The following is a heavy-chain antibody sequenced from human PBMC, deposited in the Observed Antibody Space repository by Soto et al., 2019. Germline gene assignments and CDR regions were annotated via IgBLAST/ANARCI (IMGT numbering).Heavy chain of an antibody. V-gene: IGHV1-69*01. Sequence: QVQLVQSGAEVKKPGSSVKVSCKASGGTFSSYAISWVRQAPGQGLEWMGGIIPIFGTANYQQKFQGRVTITADESTSTAYMELSSLRSEDTAVYYCARTPTHDYITIFGVAINEGGMDVWGQGTTVTVSS. CDR2: IIPIFGTA. CDR3: ARTPTHDYITIFGVAINEGGMDV. J-gene: IGHJ6*02. D-gene: IGHD3-3*01. CDR1: GGTFSSYA.